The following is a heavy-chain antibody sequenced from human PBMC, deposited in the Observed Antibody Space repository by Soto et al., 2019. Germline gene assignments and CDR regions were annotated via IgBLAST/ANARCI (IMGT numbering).Heavy chain of an antibody. Sequence: PSETLSLTCTVSGGSINSYFWSWIRQSPGKGLEWIGHIYYSGGTNYNPSLKSRVTISLDKSKSQFSLRLISVTAADTAVYYCTREQSDDNYFDPWGQGTLVTVSS. D-gene: IGHD6-19*01. V-gene: IGHV4-59*01. CDR2: IYYSGGT. CDR1: GGSINSYF. J-gene: IGHJ5*02. CDR3: TREQSDDNYFDP.